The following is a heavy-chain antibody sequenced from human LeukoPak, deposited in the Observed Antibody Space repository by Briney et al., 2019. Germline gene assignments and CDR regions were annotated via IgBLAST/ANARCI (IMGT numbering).Heavy chain of an antibody. CDR2: IKSKTDGGTT. D-gene: IGHD1-1*01. J-gene: IGHJ4*02. CDR1: GFTFSNAW. Sequence: GGSLRLSCAASGFTFSNAWMNWVRQAPGKGLEWVGCIKSKTDGGTTDYAAPVRGRFTISRDDSKSTLYLQMNSLKVEDTAVYYCSFGASGTRGVHWGQGTLVTVSS. CDR3: SFGASGTRGVH. V-gene: IGHV3-15*07.